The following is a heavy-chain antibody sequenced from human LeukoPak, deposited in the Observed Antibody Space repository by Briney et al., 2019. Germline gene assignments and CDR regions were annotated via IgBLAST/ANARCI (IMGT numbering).Heavy chain of an antibody. V-gene: IGHV4-34*01. CDR2: INHSGST. Sequence: SETLSLTCAAYGGSFSGYYWSWIRQPPGKGLVWIGEINHSGSTNYNPSLKSRVTISVDTSKNQFSLKLSSVTAADSAVYYCARFRNYSTVYYYYYMDVWGKGTTVTVSS. D-gene: IGHD4-11*01. CDR3: ARFRNYSTVYYYYYMDV. CDR1: GGSFSGYY. J-gene: IGHJ6*03.